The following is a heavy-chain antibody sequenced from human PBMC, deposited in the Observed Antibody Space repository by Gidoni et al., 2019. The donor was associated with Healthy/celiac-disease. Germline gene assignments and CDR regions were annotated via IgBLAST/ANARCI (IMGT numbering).Heavy chain of an antibody. CDR2: ISYDGSNK. V-gene: IGHV3-30*18. CDR1: GFTFSSYG. CDR3: AKGRSAAGTRDYFDY. Sequence: QVQLVESGGGVVQPGRSLRRSCAASGFTFSSYGMHWVRQAPGKGLEWVAVISYDGSNKYYADSVKGRFTISRDNSKNTLYLQMNSLRAEDTAVYYCAKGRSAAGTRDYFDYWGQGTLVTVSS. J-gene: IGHJ4*02. D-gene: IGHD6-13*01.